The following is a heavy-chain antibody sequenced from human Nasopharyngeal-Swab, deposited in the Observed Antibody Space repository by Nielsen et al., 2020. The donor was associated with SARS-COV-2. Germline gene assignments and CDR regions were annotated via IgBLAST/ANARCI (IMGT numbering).Heavy chain of an antibody. J-gene: IGHJ6*02. CDR1: GYTFTSYG. Sequence: ASVKVSCKASGYTFTSYGISWVRQAPGQGLEWMGWISAYNGNTNYAQKLQGRVTMTTDTSTSTAYMELRSLRSDDTAVYYCARVMQQLVFGGMDVWGRGTTVTVSS. CDR2: ISAYNGNT. V-gene: IGHV1-18*01. CDR3: ARVMQQLVFGGMDV. D-gene: IGHD6-13*01.